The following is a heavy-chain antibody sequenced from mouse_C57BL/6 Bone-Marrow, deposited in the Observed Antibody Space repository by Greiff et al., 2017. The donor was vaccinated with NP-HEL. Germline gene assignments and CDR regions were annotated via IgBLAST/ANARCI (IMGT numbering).Heavy chain of an antibody. CDR3: ALPLRDY. Sequence: VHVKQSGPVLVKPGASVKMSCKASGYTFTDYYMNWVKQSHGKSLEWIGVINPYNGGTSYNQKFKGKATLTVDKSSSTAYMELNSLTSEDSAVYYCALPLRDYWGQGTTLTVSS. CDR1: GYTFTDYY. V-gene: IGHV1-19*01. J-gene: IGHJ2*01. CDR2: INPYNGGT. D-gene: IGHD2-12*01.